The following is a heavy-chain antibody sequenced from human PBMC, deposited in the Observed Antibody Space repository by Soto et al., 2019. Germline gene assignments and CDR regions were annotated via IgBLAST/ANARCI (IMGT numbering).Heavy chain of an antibody. D-gene: IGHD2-21*02. Sequence: QVQLVQSGAELKKPGASVSLSCKASGFSFNTYYVHCVRQSPGEGLQLMGVINPSNGFKSYPQKFQGRVTMTEDTSTTTVSLELSGLKSEDTAVYFCARDLPDTYWGGDCPLGYYYHGMDVWGQVTAVTVSS. CDR2: INPSNGFK. CDR1: GFSFNTYY. V-gene: IGHV1-46*02. J-gene: IGHJ6*02. CDR3: ARDLPDTYWGGDCPLGYYYHGMDV.